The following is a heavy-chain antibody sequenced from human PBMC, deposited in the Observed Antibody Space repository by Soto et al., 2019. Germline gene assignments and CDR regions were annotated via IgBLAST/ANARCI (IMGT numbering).Heavy chain of an antibody. V-gene: IGHV4-30-4*01. D-gene: IGHD3-10*01. CDR1: GGSISSGDYY. CDR3: ASLRGLYGSGSRMDD. CDR2: IYYSGST. J-gene: IGHJ4*02. Sequence: SQTLSLTCTVSGGSISSGDYYWSWIRQPPGKGLEWIGYIYYSGSTYYNPSLKSRVTISVDTSKNQFSLKLSSVTAADTAVYYCASLRGLYGSGSRMDDWGQGTLVTVSS.